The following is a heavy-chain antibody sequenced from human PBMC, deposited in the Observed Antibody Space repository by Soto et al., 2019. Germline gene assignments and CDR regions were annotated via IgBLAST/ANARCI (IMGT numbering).Heavy chain of an antibody. V-gene: IGHV1-69*08. Sequence: QVQLVQSGAEVKKPGSSVRVSCKASGTIFSSYTISWVRQAPGQGLEWMGRIIHISGETNSAQKFKGRVTLTADKSTNTVLMPLNSLRLEDTAVYYCARGLGGRMDDWGQGTTVTVSS. CDR3: ARGLGGRMDD. D-gene: IGHD3-16*01. J-gene: IGHJ6*02. CDR1: GTIFSSYT. CDR2: IIHISGET.